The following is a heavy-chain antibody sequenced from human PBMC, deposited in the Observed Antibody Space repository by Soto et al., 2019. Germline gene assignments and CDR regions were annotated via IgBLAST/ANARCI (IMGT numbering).Heavy chain of an antibody. CDR2: TYYRSKWSN. D-gene: IGHD3-3*01. CDR1: GDSVSSKSVA. J-gene: IGHJ5*02. V-gene: IGHV6-1*01. CDR3: TPNYDNWSGFFS. Sequence: SQTLSLTCAISGDSVSSKSVAWNWIRQSPSRGLEWLGRTYYRSKWSNDYAVSVNSRITINPDTSKNQFSLQMNSLRIEDTAVYYCTPNYDNWSGFFSWGQGTPVTVSS.